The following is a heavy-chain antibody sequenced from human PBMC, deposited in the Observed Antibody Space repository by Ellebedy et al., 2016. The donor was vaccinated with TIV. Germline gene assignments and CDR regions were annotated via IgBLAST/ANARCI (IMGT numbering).Heavy chain of an antibody. V-gene: IGHV4-59*01. CDR2: ICYSGST. CDR1: AGSISNYY. D-gene: IGHD6-19*01. CDR3: ARGGGGWYFDN. J-gene: IGHJ4*02. Sequence: MPSETLSLTCTVSAGSISNYYWSWIRQPPGKGLEWVGHICYSGSTSCNPSLKRRVTMSVDMSNSQFSLELASVLAADTAVYFCARGGGGWYFDNWGQGTLVTVTS.